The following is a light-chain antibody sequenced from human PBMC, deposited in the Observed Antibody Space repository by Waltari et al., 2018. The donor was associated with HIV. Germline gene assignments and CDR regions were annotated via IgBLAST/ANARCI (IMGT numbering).Light chain of an antibody. CDR1: SGINVCTYP. J-gene: IGLJ3*02. V-gene: IGLV5-45*02. Sequence: QAVLTQPSSLSASPGASASLTCTLRSGINVCTYPINWYQQKPGSPPQYLLRYKSDSDKQQGSGVPSRFSGSKDASANAGILLISGLQSEDEADYYCMIWYSSAGVFGGGTKLTVL. CDR3: MIWYSSAGV. CDR2: YKSDSDK.